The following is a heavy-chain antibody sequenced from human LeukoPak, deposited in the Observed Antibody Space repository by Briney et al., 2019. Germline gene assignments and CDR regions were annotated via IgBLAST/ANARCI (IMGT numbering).Heavy chain of an antibody. CDR1: GGSISSSSYY. D-gene: IGHD1-26*01. CDR2: IYYSGST. J-gene: IGHJ4*02. CDR3: ARVVQGGKTDY. V-gene: IGHV4-39*07. Sequence: PSETLSLTCTVSGGSISSSSYYWGWIRQPPGKGLEWIGSIYYSGSTYYNPSLKSRVTVSVDTSKNQFSLKLSSVTAADTAVYYCARVVQGGKTDYWGQGTLVTVSS.